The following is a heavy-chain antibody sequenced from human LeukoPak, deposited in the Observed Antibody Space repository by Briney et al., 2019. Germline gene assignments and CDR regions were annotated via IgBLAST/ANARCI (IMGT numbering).Heavy chain of an antibody. CDR1: GGTFTSYG. CDR2: IIPIFGTA. J-gene: IGHJ5*02. V-gene: IGHV1-69*01. D-gene: IGHD2-2*01. Sequence: ASVKVSCKGSGGTFTSYGISWVRQAPGQGLEWMGGIIPIFGTANYAQKFQGRVTITADESTSTAYMELSSLRSEDTAVYYCASPGYRLLFGTSMWFDPWGQGTLVTVSS. CDR3: ASPGYRLLFGTSMWFDP.